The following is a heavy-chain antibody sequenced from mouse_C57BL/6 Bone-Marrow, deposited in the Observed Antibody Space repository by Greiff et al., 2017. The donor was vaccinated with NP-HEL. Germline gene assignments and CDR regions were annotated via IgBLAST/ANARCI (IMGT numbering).Heavy chain of an antibody. CDR3: ARAYYGSDFDY. CDR1: GYTFTDHT. V-gene: IGHV1-78*01. CDR2: IYPRDGST. D-gene: IGHD1-1*01. Sequence: VQLQQSDAELVKPGASVKISCKVSGYTFTDHTIHWMKQRPEQGLEWIGYIYPRDGSTKYNEKFKGKATLTADKSSSPAYMQINSLTSEDSAVYCCARAYYGSDFDYWGQGTTLTVSS. J-gene: IGHJ2*01.